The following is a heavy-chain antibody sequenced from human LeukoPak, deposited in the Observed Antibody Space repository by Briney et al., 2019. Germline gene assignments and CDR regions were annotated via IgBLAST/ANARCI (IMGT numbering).Heavy chain of an antibody. CDR1: GFTVSSNY. CDR3: AKDLGGPGISA. CDR2: ISGSGGST. D-gene: IGHD1-14*01. Sequence: GGSLRLSCAASGFTVSSNYMSWVRQAPGKGLEWVSAISGSGGSTYYADSVKGRFTISRDNSKNTLYLQMNSLRAEDTAVYYCAKDLGGPGISAWGQGTLVTVSS. J-gene: IGHJ5*02. V-gene: IGHV3-23*01.